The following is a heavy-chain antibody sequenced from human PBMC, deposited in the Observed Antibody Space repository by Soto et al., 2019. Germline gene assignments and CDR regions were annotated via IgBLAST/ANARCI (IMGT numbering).Heavy chain of an antibody. CDR1: GGSISSAAYC. Sequence: SETLSLTCTVSGGSISSAAYCWSWIRQSPDKGLEWIGHIYDGGTTYSSPSLKGRVTISADTSETQFSLKLNSVSAADTAVYYCARGPSGNKVDYWGQGIQVTVS. CDR3: ARGPSGNKVDY. J-gene: IGHJ4*02. V-gene: IGHV4-30-4*01. D-gene: IGHD1-1*01. CDR2: IYDGGTT.